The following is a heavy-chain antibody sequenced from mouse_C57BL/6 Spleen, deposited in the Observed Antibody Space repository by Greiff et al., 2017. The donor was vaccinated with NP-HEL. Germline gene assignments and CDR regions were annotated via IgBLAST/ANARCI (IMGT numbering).Heavy chain of an antibody. V-gene: IGHV1-66*01. D-gene: IGHD2-3*01. CDR2: IYPGSGNT. CDR3: ARGDSIVAMDY. CDR1: GYSFTSYY. J-gene: IGHJ4*01. Sequence: QVQLQQSGPELVKPGASVKISCKASGYSFTSYYIHWVKQRPGQGLEWIGWIYPGSGNTKYNEKFKGKATLTADTSSSTAYMQLSSLTSEDSAVYYCARGDSIVAMDYWGQGTSVTVSS.